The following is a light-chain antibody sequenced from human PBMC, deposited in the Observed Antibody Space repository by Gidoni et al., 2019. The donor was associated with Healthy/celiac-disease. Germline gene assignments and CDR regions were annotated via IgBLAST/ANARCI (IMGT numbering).Light chain of an antibody. V-gene: IGKV1-5*03. J-gene: IGKJ4*01. CDR2: KAS. CDR1: QSISSW. CDR3: QQYNSYPRT. Sequence: LPLTPPPSTLSASVGVRVTITCRASQSISSWLAWYQQKPGKAPKLLIYKASSLESGVPSRFSGSGSGTEFTLTISSLQPDDFATYYCQQYNSYPRTFGGGTKVEIK.